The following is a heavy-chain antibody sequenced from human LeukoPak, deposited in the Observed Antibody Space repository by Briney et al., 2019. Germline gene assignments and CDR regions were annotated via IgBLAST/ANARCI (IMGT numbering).Heavy chain of an antibody. Sequence: SETLSPTCSVSGGSISSYYWSWMRQPPGKGLEWIGYIYYSGRTSYNPSLKSRVIVSLDKSKNQFSLILRSVTAADTAVYYCATDRGYYDTIGYTYNWFDPWGQGTLVTVSS. D-gene: IGHD3-22*01. CDR2: IYYSGRT. CDR3: ATDRGYYDTIGYTYNWFDP. V-gene: IGHV4-59*12. CDR1: GGSISSYY. J-gene: IGHJ5*02.